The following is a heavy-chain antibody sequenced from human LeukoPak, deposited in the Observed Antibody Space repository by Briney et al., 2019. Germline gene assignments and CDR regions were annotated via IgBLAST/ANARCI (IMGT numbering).Heavy chain of an antibody. CDR1: GYTFISYN. V-gene: IGHV1-18*01. CDR2: ISAYNGDT. J-gene: IGHJ6*02. D-gene: IGHD3-22*01. Sequence: GASVKVSCKASGYTFISYNITWVRQAPGQGLEHMGWISAYNGDTNYVQSLQGRVTMTTDTSTSTAYLVLRSLRSDDTAVYYCARVHRLTLIYGLDVWGQGTTVIVSS. CDR3: ARVHRLTLIYGLDV.